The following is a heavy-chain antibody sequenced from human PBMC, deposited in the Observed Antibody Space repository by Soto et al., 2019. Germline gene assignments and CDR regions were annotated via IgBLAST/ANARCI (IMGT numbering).Heavy chain of an antibody. CDR1: GGTFSSYT. CDR2: IIPILGIA. V-gene: IGHV1-69*08. J-gene: IGHJ4*02. CDR3: AREGIGIRFLEWLLGLDY. Sequence: QVQLVQSGAEVKKPGSSVKVSCKASGGTFSSYTISWVRQAPGQGLEWMGRIIPILGIANYAQKFQGRVTITADKSTSTAYMELSSLRSEDAAVYYCAREGIGIRFLEWLLGLDYWGQGTLVTVSS. D-gene: IGHD3-3*01.